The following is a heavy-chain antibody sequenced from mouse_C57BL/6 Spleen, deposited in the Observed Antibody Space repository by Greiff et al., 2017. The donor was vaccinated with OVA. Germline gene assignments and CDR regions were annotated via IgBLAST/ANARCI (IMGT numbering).Heavy chain of an antibody. CDR2: IDPSDSYT. J-gene: IGHJ4*01. V-gene: IGHV1-50*01. CDR1: GYTFTSYW. CDR3: ARRGRGYYDMDY. Sequence: VQLQQPGAELVKPGASVKLSCKASGYTFTSYWMQWVKQRPGQGLEWIGEIDPSDSYTNYNQKFKGKATLTVDTSSSTAYMQLSSLTSEDSAVYYCARRGRGYYDMDYWGQGTSVTVSS.